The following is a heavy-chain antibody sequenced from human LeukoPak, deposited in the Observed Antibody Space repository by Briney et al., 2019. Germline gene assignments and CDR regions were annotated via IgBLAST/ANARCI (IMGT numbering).Heavy chain of an antibody. D-gene: IGHD5-18*01. J-gene: IGHJ3*02. CDR1: GFSFTNSA. CDR2: IVVGSGNT. Sequence: SVKVSCKASGFSFTNSAVQWVRQARGQGLEWIGWIVVGSGNTIYVQKFQERVTITRDMSTSTAYMELSSLRSEDMAVYYCAAGYIGGAMVTNAFDIWGQGTMVTVSS. CDR3: AAGYIGGAMVTNAFDI. V-gene: IGHV1-58*01.